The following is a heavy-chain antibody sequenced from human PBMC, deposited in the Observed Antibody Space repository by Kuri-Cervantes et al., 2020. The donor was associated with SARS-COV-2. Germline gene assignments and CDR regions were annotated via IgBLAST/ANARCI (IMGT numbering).Heavy chain of an antibody. V-gene: IGHV4-39*01. CDR3: VRAAAGIYYFDY. CDR1: GATISSSSYY. CDR2: IYYSGST. J-gene: IGHJ4*02. Sequence: SETLSLTCTVSGATISSSSYYWGWIRQPPGRGLEWIGSIYYSGSTYYNPSLKSRVTISVDTSKKQFSLKLSSVTAADTAIYYCVRAAAGIYYFDYWGQGTLVTVSS. D-gene: IGHD6-13*01.